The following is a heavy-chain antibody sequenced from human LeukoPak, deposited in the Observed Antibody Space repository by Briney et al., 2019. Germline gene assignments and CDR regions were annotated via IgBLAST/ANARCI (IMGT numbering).Heavy chain of an antibody. CDR3: AREGVAEDTAMVTYSFDY. CDR2: IATGGDT. D-gene: IGHD5-18*01. V-gene: IGHV3-13*04. CDR1: GFTFSRYD. Sequence: PGGSLRLSCAASGFTFSRYDMHWVRQATGKGLEWVSVIATGGDTYYPGSVKGRFTISRDNSKNTLYLQMNSLRAEDTAVYYCAREGVAEDTAMVTYSFDYWGQGTLVTVSS. J-gene: IGHJ4*02.